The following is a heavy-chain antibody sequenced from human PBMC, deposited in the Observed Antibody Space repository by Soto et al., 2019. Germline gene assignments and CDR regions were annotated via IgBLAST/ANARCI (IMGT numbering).Heavy chain of an antibody. CDR1: GYSFAGYW. J-gene: IGHJ4*02. V-gene: IGHV5-10-1*01. CDR3: ARQIYDSDTGPNFQYYFDS. D-gene: IGHD3-22*01. Sequence: GESLKISCKGSGYSFAGYWITWVRQKPGKGLEWMGRIDPSDSQTYYSPSFRGHVTISATKSIATVFLQWSSLRASDTAMYYCARQIYDSDTGPNFQYYFDSWGQGTPVTVSS. CDR2: IDPSDSQT.